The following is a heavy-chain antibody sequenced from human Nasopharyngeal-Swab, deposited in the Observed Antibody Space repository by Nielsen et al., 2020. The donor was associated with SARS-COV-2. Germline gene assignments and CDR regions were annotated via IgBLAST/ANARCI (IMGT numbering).Heavy chain of an antibody. Sequence: SETLSLTCAVSGYSISSGYYWGWIRPPPGKGLEWLGSIYHSGSTYYNPSLKSRVTISVDTSKNQFSLKLSSVTAADTAVYYCARRTRYSNYAYYYMDVWGKGTTVTVSS. J-gene: IGHJ6*03. V-gene: IGHV4-38-2*01. CDR1: GYSISSGYY. CDR3: ARRTRYSNYAYYYMDV. D-gene: IGHD4-11*01. CDR2: IYHSGST.